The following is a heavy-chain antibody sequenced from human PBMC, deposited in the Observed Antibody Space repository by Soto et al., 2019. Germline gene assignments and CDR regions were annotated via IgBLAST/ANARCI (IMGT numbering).Heavy chain of an antibody. CDR2: IGPESGAT. V-gene: IGHV1-2*02. D-gene: IGHD1-26*01. CDR3: GRGRSGQIVVFY. CDR1: GYAFTGHY. J-gene: IGHJ4*02. Sequence: ASVKVSCKASGYAFTGHYIHWVRQAPEQGPEWMGEIGPESGATRYAQKFQGRVTMTRDMSITTVYMELNNLSPDDTAVYYCGRGRSGQIVVFYWGQGTPVTVSS.